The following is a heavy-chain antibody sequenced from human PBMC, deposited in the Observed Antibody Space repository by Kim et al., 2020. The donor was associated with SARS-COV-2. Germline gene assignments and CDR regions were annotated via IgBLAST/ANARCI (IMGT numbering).Heavy chain of an antibody. CDR3: AKDFPLDGYGSGMGGAFDI. Sequence: GGSLRLSCAASGFTFDDYAMHWVRQAPGKGLEWVSGISWNSGSIGYADSVKGRFTISRDNAKNSLYLQMNSLRAEDTALYYCAKDFPLDGYGSGMGGAFDIWGQGTMVTVSS. V-gene: IGHV3-9*01. CDR2: ISWNSGSI. J-gene: IGHJ3*02. CDR1: GFTFDDYA. D-gene: IGHD3-10*01.